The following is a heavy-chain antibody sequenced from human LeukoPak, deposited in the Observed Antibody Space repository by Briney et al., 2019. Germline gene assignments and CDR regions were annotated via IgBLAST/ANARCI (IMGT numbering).Heavy chain of an antibody. V-gene: IGHV4-34*01. CDR1: GGSFSGYY. D-gene: IGHD3-3*01. Sequence: PSETLSLTCAVYGGSFSGYYWSWIRQPPGKGLEWIGEINHSGSTNYNPSLKSRVTISVDTSKNQFSLKLSSVTAADTAVYYCARRFRRFLEWLPFDYWGQGTLVTVSS. CDR3: ARRFRRFLEWLPFDY. CDR2: INHSGST. J-gene: IGHJ4*02.